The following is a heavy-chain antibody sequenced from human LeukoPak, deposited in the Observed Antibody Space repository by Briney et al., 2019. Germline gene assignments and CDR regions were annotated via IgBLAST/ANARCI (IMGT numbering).Heavy chain of an antibody. D-gene: IGHD6-19*01. Sequence: PGGSLRLSCAASGFTLSSYGMHWVRQPPGKGLEWVAVISYDGSNKYYADSVKGRFTISRDNSKNTLYPQMNSLRAEDTAVYYCAKDDPGIAVAGADLFDYWGQGTLVTVSS. CDR1: GFTLSSYG. V-gene: IGHV3-30*18. CDR3: AKDDPGIAVAGADLFDY. CDR2: ISYDGSNK. J-gene: IGHJ4*02.